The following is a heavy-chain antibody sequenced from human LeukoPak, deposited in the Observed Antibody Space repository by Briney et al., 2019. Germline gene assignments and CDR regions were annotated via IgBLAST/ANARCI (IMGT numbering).Heavy chain of an antibody. CDR3: ASLLTPYHGSGGGGMDV. J-gene: IGHJ6*02. V-gene: IGHV3-74*01. Sequence: GGSLRLSCAASGFTFSSYNMNWVRQAPGKELVWVSRISGDGSMTSYADSVKGRFTISRDNAKDTLFLQMTSLRVEDTAVYSCASLLTPYHGSGGGGMDVWGQGTTVTVSS. CDR2: ISGDGSMT. CDR1: GFTFSSYN. D-gene: IGHD3-10*01.